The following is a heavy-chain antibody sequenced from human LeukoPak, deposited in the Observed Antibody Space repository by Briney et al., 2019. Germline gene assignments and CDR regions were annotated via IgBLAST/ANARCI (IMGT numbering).Heavy chain of an antibody. J-gene: IGHJ4*02. CDR3: AKVTAYCSGGSCYPVPHYYFDY. CDR1: GFTFSSYA. CDR2: ISGSGGST. D-gene: IGHD2-15*01. V-gene: IGHV3-23*01. Sequence: GGSLRLSCAASGFTFSSYAMSWVRQAPGKGLEWVSAISGSGGSTYYADSVKGRFTISRDNSKNTLYLQMNSLRAEDTAVYYCAKVTAYCSGGSCYPVPHYYFDYWGQGTLVTVSS.